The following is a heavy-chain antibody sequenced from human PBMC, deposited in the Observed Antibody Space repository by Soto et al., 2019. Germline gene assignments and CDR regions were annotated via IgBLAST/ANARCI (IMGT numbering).Heavy chain of an antibody. CDR3: TSVREWLHRFYYYGMDV. D-gene: IGHD6-19*01. CDR1: GFTFGGYA. CDR2: IRTKAYGGTT. Sequence: GGSLRLSCTASGFTFGGYAMSWVRQAPGKGLEWVGFIRTKAYGGTTEYTASVKDRFTISRDDSKSIAYLQMNSLKSEDSAVYYCTSVREWLHRFYYYGMDVWGQGPTVTVSS. V-gene: IGHV3-49*04. J-gene: IGHJ6*02.